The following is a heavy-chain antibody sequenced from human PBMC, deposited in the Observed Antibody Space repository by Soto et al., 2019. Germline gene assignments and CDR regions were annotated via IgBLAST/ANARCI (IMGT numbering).Heavy chain of an antibody. V-gene: IGHV4-30-4*08. Sequence: SETLSLTCTVSGGSISSGGYYWSWIRQHPGKGLEWIGYIYYSGSTYYNPSLKSRVTISVDTSKNQFSLKLSSVTAADTAVYYSAREKIVGATNWGQGTLVTVSS. D-gene: IGHD1-26*01. CDR3: AREKIVGATN. CDR2: IYYSGST. CDR1: GGSISSGGYY. J-gene: IGHJ4*02.